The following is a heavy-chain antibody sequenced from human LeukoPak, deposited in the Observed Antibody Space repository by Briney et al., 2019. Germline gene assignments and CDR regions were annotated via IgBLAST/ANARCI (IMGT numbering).Heavy chain of an antibody. CDR1: GGSFSGYY. CDR2: IYYSGST. V-gene: IGHV4-34*01. D-gene: IGHD3-22*01. Sequence: PSETLSLTCAVYGGSFSGYYWSWIRQPPGKGLEWIGSIYYSGSTYYNPSLKSRVTISVDTSKNQFSLKLSSVTAADTAVYYCARYHRDYYDSSGYQYYFDYWGQGTLVTVSS. CDR3: ARYHRDYYDSSGYQYYFDY. J-gene: IGHJ4*02.